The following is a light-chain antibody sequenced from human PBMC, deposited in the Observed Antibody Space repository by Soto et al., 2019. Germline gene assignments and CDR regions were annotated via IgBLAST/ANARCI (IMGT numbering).Light chain of an antibody. CDR2: DAS. J-gene: IGKJ1*01. CDR1: QSVSSN. CDR3: QQYDGWPRT. V-gene: IGKV3-15*01. Sequence: EIVMTQSPATLSVSPGERATLSCRASQSVSSNLAWYQQKPGQAPRLLIFDASTRATDIPARFSGSGSGTEFTLTISSLQSEDFAIYYCQQYDGWPRTFGQGTKVDIK.